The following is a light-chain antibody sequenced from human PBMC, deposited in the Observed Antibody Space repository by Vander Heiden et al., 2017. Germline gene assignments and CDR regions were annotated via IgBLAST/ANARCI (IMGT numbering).Light chain of an antibody. CDR2: QDN. J-gene: IGLJ2*01. CDR3: QAWDPSTVV. CDR1: KLGDKY. V-gene: IGLV3-1*01. Sequence: NDRTQPPSVSVSPGQTASITCSGDKLGDKYTSWYQQKPGQSPVLIIFQDNKRPSGIPERFSGSNSGNTATLTVGGTQAMDEAEYFCQAWDPSTVVFGGGTKLTVL.